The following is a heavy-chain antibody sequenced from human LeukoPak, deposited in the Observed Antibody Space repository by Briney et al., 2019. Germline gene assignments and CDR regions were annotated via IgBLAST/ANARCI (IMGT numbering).Heavy chain of an antibody. Sequence: ASVKVSCKASGYCFTSYGISWVRQAPGQGLEWMGWISAYNGNTNYAQKLQGRVTMTTDTSTSTAYMELRSLRSDDTAVYYCARAKENYYDSSDAFDIWGQGTMVTVSS. CDR3: ARAKENYYDSSDAFDI. J-gene: IGHJ3*02. D-gene: IGHD3-22*01. CDR2: ISAYNGNT. CDR1: GYCFTSYG. V-gene: IGHV1-18*01.